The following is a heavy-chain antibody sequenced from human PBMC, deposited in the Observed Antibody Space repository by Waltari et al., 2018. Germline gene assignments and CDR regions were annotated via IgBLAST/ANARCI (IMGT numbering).Heavy chain of an antibody. D-gene: IGHD4-4*01. J-gene: IGHJ3*02. CDR1: GYSISSGYY. CDR2: IYHSGST. V-gene: IGHV4-38-2*01. Sequence: QVQLQESGPGLVKPSETLSLTCAVSGYSISSGYYWGWIRQPPGKGLEWIGSIYHSGSTYYNPSLKSRVTISVDTSKNQFSLKLSSVTAADTAVYYCARQGDMTTVTTNAFDIWGQGTMVTVSS. CDR3: ARQGDMTTVTTNAFDI.